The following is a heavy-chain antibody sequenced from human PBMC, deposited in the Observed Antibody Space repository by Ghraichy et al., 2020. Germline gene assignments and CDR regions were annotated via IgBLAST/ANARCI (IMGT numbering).Heavy chain of an antibody. CDR1: GFSFSTYW. Sequence: GGSLRLSCTASGFSFSTYWMSWVRQVPGKGLEWLANINPDGSGKYSVGSVRSRFTISRDNARNSLYLQMNSLRPEDTAVYYCASESPIGYTNSWKIFDFWGQGALVTVSS. J-gene: IGHJ4*02. D-gene: IGHD6-13*01. V-gene: IGHV3-7*03. CDR2: INPDGSGK. CDR3: ASESPIGYTNSWKIFDF.